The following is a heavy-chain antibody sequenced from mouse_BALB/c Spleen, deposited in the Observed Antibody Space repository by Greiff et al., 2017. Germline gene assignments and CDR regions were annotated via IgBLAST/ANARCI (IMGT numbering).Heavy chain of an antibody. CDR3: ARKGLRYAMDY. D-gene: IGHD1-1*01. V-gene: IGHV1S81*02. J-gene: IGHJ4*01. CDR2: INPSNGRT. CDR1: GYTFTSYW. Sequence: QVQLKQSGAELVKPGASVKLSCKASGYTFTSYWMHWVKQRPGQGLEWIGEINPSNGRTNYNEKFKSKATLTVDKSSSTAYMQLSSLTSEDSAVYYCARKGLRYAMDYWGQGTSVTVSS.